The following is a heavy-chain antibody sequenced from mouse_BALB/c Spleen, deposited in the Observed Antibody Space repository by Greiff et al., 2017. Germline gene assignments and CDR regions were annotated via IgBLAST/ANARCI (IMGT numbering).Heavy chain of an antibody. CDR1: GDSITSGY. D-gene: IGHD1-1*01. Sequence: VQLKQSGPSLVKPSQTLSLTCSVTGDSITSGYWNWIRKFPGNKLEYMGYISYSGSTYYNPSLKSRISITRDTSKNQYYLQLNSVTTEDTATYYCARSYYYGSSPFAYWGQGTLVTVSA. V-gene: IGHV3-8*02. CDR3: ARSYYYGSSPFAY. CDR2: ISYSGST. J-gene: IGHJ3*01.